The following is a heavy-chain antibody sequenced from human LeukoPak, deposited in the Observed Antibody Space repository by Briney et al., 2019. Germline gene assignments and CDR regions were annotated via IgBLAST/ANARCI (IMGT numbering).Heavy chain of an antibody. J-gene: IGHJ4*02. CDR1: GFTFSSYG. V-gene: IGHV3-30*02. CDR2: IRYDGSNK. CDR3: AKGPYSSGWYGERRDFDY. D-gene: IGHD6-19*01. Sequence: PGGSLRLSCAASGFTFSSYGMHWVRQAPGKGLEWVAFIRYDGSNKYYADSVKGRFTISRDNSKNTLYLQMNSLRAEDTAVYYCAKGPYSSGWYGERRDFDYWGQGTLVTVSS.